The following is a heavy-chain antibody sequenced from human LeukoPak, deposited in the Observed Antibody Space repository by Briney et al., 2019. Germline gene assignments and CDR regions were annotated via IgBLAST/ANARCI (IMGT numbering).Heavy chain of an antibody. D-gene: IGHD3-22*01. CDR2: ISSSSSTI. J-gene: IGHJ4*02. V-gene: IGHV3-48*02. CDR3: ARDQYYYDSSGYHLYYFDY. CDR1: GFTFSTYS. Sequence: PGGSLRLSCAASGFTFSTYSMNWVRQTPGKGLEWVSYISSSSSTIYYADSVKGRFTISRDNAKNSLYLQMNSLRDEDTAVYYCARDQYYYDSSGYHLYYFDYWGQGTLVTVSS.